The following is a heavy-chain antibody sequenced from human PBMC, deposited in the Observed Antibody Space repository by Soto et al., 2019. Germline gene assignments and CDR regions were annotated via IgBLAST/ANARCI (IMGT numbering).Heavy chain of an antibody. CDR1: GGTFSSYT. J-gene: IGHJ4*02. D-gene: IGHD1-1*01. V-gene: IGHV1-69*02. Sequence: QVQLVQSGAEVKKPGSSVKVSCKASGGTFSSYTISWVRQAPGQGLEWMGRIIPILGIANYAQKFQGSVTITADKSTSPAYMELSSLRSEDTAVYYCAAGNRGLGGDYWGQGTLVTVSS. CDR3: AAGNRGLGGDY. CDR2: IIPILGIA.